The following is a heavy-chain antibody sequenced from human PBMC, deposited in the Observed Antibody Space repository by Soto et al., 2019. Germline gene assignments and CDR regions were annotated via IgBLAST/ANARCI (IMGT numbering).Heavy chain of an antibody. CDR2: IYPGDSDT. J-gene: IGHJ6*02. CDR3: ARHTVAGLEYYYYYYGMDV. D-gene: IGHD6-19*01. CDR1: GYSFTSYW. Sequence: PGESLKISCKGSGYSFTSYWIGWVRQMPGKGLEWMGIIYPGDSDTRYSPSFQGQVTISAGKSISTAYLQWSSLKASDTAMYYCARHTVAGLEYYYYYYGMDVWGQGTTVTVSS. V-gene: IGHV5-51*01.